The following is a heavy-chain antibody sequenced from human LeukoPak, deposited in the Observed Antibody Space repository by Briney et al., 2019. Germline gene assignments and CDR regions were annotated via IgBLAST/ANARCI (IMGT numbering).Heavy chain of an antibody. CDR1: GGTFSSYA. D-gene: IGHD3-3*01. Sequence: SVKVSCKASGGTFSSYAISWVRQAPGQGLEWMGRIIPIFGTANYAQKSQGRVTITTDESTSTAYMELSSLRSEDTAVYCCAKAPQGFLRDTFDYWGQGTLVTVSS. CDR2: IIPIFGTA. V-gene: IGHV1-69*05. CDR3: AKAPQGFLRDTFDY. J-gene: IGHJ4*02.